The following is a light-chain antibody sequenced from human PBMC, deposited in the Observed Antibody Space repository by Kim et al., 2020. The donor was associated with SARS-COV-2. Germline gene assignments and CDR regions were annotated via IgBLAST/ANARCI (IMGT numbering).Light chain of an antibody. CDR3: QQYKSNPLT. CDR2: SES. Sequence: ASVGDRVNMTCRASQGMSNYLAWFQQKRGKAPKSLIYSESSLKSGVPSKFSGSGYGTDFALTISRLQPGGCATYYCQQYKSNPLTFGGGTKVDSK. CDR1: QGMSNY. V-gene: IGKV1-16*02. J-gene: IGKJ4*01.